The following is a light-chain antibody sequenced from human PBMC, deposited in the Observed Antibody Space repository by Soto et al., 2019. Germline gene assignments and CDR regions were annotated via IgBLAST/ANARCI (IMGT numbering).Light chain of an antibody. CDR1: SSDVGGYNY. V-gene: IGLV2-14*01. CDR3: SSYTSSSTLV. Sequence: QSALTQPASVSGSPGQSITISCTGTSSDVGGYNYVSWYQQHPGKAPKLMIYEVSNRPSGVSNRFSGSKSGNTASLTISGLHAEDEADYYCSSYTSSSTLVFGTGTKVPVL. CDR2: EVS. J-gene: IGLJ1*01.